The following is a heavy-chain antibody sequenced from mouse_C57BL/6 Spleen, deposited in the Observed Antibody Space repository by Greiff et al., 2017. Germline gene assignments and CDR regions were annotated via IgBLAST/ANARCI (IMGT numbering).Heavy chain of an antibody. CDR1: GYTFTSYW. CDR2: IDPSDSDN. J-gene: IGHJ4*01. V-gene: IGHV1-52*01. CDR3: ARDPFYGYNAMDY. Sequence: QVQLQQPGAELVRPGSSVKLSCKASGYTFTSYWMHWVKQRPIQGLEWIGNIDPSDSDNHYNQKFKDKATLTVDKSSSTAYMQLSSLTSEDSAVYYCARDPFYGYNAMDYWGQGTSVTVSS. D-gene: IGHD1-1*01.